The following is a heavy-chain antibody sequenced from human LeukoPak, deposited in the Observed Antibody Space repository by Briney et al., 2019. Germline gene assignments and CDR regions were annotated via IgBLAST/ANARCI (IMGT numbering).Heavy chain of an antibody. D-gene: IGHD4-17*01. CDR1: GFTFDDYA. CDR3: AKDIQHGDYGFWYFDL. V-gene: IGHV3-9*03. Sequence: PGGSLRLSCAASGFTFDDYAMHWVRQAPGKGLEWVSGISWNSGSIGYADSVKGRFTISRDNAKNSLYLQMNSLRAEDMALYYCAKDIQHGDYGFWYFDLWGRGTLVTVSS. J-gene: IGHJ2*01. CDR2: ISWNSGSI.